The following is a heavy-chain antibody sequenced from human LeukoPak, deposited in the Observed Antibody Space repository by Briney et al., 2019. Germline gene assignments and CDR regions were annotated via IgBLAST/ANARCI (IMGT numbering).Heavy chain of an antibody. CDR1: GLIVSCNY. D-gene: IGHD4-17*01. CDR2: IYSSGGT. J-gene: IGHJ4*02. V-gene: IGHV3-66*01. CDR3: ARDSSVTTVDY. Sequence: TGGSLRLSCGASGLIVSCNYMTWVRQAPGKGLEWVAVIYSSGGTYYADSVKGRFTISRDNSKNTLYLQMNSLRAEDTAVYYCARDSSVTTVDYWGQGTLVTVSS.